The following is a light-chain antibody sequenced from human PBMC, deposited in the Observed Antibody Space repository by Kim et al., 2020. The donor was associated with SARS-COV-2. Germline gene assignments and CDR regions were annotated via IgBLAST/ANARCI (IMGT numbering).Light chain of an antibody. J-gene: IGKJ1*01. CDR2: KAS. CDR3: QQYNTYWA. V-gene: IGKV1-5*03. CDR1: QSISNW. Sequence: DIQMTQSPSVLSASVGDRVTITCRASQSISNWLAWYQQKPGKAPKLLIYKASNLQSGVPSRFSGSGSGTEFSLTISSLQPDDFATYYCQQYNTYWAFRQGSKVGIK.